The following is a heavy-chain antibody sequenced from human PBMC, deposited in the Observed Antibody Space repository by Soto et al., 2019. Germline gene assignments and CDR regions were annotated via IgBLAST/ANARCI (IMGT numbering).Heavy chain of an antibody. V-gene: IGHV3-21*01. CDR3: ARNRRIAVEMDV. CDR1: GFTFSDYN. D-gene: IGHD2-21*01. J-gene: IGHJ6*02. Sequence: PGGSLRLSCVASGFTFSDYNMNWLRQTPGKGLEWVSSIASRSNYIYYADSLKGRFTVSRDNARNSLYLQVDNLRAEDTAVYYCARNRRIAVEMDVWGQGTTVTVSS. CDR2: IASRSNYI.